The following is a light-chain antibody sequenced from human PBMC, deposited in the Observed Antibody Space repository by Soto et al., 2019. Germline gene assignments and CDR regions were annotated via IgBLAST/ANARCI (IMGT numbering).Light chain of an antibody. Sequence: EIVLTQSPGALSVSPGEVVTLSCRASQSVSRSFLAWYQQKHGQPPRLLIYPASSRATGISDRFSGSGSGTDFTLTISRLEPEDLAVYYCQQYGSSPQTFGQGTKLDI. J-gene: IGKJ2*01. CDR2: PAS. CDR3: QQYGSSPQT. CDR1: QSVSRSF. V-gene: IGKV3-20*01.